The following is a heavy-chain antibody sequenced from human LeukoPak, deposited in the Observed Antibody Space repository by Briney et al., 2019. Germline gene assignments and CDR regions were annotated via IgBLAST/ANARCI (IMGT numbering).Heavy chain of an antibody. CDR1: GYTFTSYY. V-gene: IGHV1-46*01. J-gene: IGHJ6*02. Sequence: ASVNVSCKASGYTFTSYYMHWVRQAPGQGLEWMGIINPSGGSTSYAQKFQGRVTMTRDTSPSTVYMELSSLRSEDTAVYYCARGAGWYPPHLSYYGMDVWGQGTTVTVPS. CDR2: INPSGGST. D-gene: IGHD6-19*01. CDR3: ARGAGWYPPHLSYYGMDV.